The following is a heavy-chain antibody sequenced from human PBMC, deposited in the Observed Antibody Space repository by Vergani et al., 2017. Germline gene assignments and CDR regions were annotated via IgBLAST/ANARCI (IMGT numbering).Heavy chain of an antibody. D-gene: IGHD3-9*01. CDR1: GGSISSGDYY. V-gene: IGHV4-30-4*08. Sequence: QVKLQESGPGLLKPSQTLSLTCTVSGGSISSGDYYWSWIRQPPGKGLEWIGYIYYSGSTYYNPSLKNRITISVDTSKNQFSLKLTSVTAADTAVYYCARVPPQYYDILTGYPTPGAFDIWGQGTMVTVSS. J-gene: IGHJ3*02. CDR2: IYYSGST. CDR3: ARVPPQYYDILTGYPTPGAFDI.